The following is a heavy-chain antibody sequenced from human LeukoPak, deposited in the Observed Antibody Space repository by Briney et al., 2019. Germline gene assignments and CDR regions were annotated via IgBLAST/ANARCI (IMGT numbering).Heavy chain of an antibody. CDR3: AREGQYGDYVHFQH. J-gene: IGHJ1*01. D-gene: IGHD4-17*01. Sequence: ASVKVSCKASGYTFTSNGVSWVRQAPGQGLEWMGWISPYSGNTNYAQKLQGRVTMTTDTSTSTAYMERRSLRPDDTAVYYCAREGQYGDYVHFQHWGQGTLVTVSS. CDR2: ISPYSGNT. V-gene: IGHV1-18*01. CDR1: GYTFTSNG.